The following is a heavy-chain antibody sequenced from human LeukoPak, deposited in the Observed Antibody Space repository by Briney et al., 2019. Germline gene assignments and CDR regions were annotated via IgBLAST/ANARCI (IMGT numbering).Heavy chain of an antibody. D-gene: IGHD3-10*01. CDR1: GFTFSTYS. V-gene: IGHV3-21*04. CDR3: ARAYLHDAFDI. Sequence: GGSLRLSCAASGFTFSTYSMNWVRQAPGKGLEWVSSISSSSSYIYYADSVKGRFTISRDNAKNSLYLQMNSLRAEDTAVYYCARAYLHDAFDIWGQGTMVTVSS. J-gene: IGHJ3*02. CDR2: ISSSSSYI.